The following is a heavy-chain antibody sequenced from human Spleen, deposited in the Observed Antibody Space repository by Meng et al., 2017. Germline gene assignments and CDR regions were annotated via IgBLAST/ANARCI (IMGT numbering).Heavy chain of an antibody. J-gene: IGHJ4*02. Sequence: QHWGVGLLKPSSTLSLSCAVSGGSFRIYYWSWIRQPPGMGLEWIGEINHSGNTNYNPSLKSRVTISVDTSKNQFSLKLNSVTAADTAVYYCARGRSYDYVWGSYRTLDYWGQGTLVTVSS. V-gene: IGHV4-34*02. CDR2: INHSGNT. D-gene: IGHD3-16*02. CDR3: ARGRSYDYVWGSYRTLDY. CDR1: GGSFRIYY.